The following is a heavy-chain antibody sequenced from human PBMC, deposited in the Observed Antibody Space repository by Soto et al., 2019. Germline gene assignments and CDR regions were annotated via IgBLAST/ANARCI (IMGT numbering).Heavy chain of an antibody. CDR2: ISGSGGST. CDR3: GTPLGGVIVMAPDY. J-gene: IGHJ4*02. CDR1: GFTFSSYA. Sequence: GGSLRLSCAASGFTFSSYAMSWVRQAPGKGLEWVSAISGSGGSTYYADSVKGRFTISRDNSKNTLYLQMNSLRAEDTAVYYCGTPLGGVIVMAPDYWGQGTLVTVSS. V-gene: IGHV3-23*01. D-gene: IGHD3-16*02.